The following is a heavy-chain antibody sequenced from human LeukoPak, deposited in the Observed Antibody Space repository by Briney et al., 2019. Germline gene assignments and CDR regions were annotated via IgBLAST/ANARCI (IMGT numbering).Heavy chain of an antibody. CDR1: GYTFTGYY. Sequence: ASVKVSCKASGYTFTGYYMHWVRQAPGQGLEWMGWINPNSGGTNYAQKFQGRVAMTRDTSISTAYMELSRLRSDDTAVYYCAREDEWELNYFDYWGQGTLVTVSS. D-gene: IGHD1-26*01. CDR2: INPNSGGT. V-gene: IGHV1-2*02. CDR3: AREDEWELNYFDY. J-gene: IGHJ4*02.